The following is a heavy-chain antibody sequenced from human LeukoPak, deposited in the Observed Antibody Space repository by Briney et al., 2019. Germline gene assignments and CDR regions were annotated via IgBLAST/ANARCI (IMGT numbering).Heavy chain of an antibody. CDR1: GFTFRNHA. Sequence: GGSLRLSCAASGFTFRNHALNWVRQAPGKGLEWVSAISGSGGNRHYADSVKGRFTVSRDNSKNTLYLQMNSLRADDTAVYYCATPLWFGELWGAFDYWGQGTLVTVSS. V-gene: IGHV3-23*01. CDR3: ATPLWFGELWGAFDY. J-gene: IGHJ4*02. CDR2: ISGSGGNR. D-gene: IGHD3-10*01.